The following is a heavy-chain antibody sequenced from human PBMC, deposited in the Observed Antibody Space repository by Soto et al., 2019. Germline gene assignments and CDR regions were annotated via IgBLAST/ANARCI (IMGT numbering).Heavy chain of an antibody. Sequence: GVLLKISRRGAEGSSTSYWIGWVRQMPGKGLEWMGIIYPGDSDTRYSPSFQGQVTISADKSISTAYLQWSSLKASDTAVYYCARVSGTNWFDPWGQGTLVTVSS. CDR1: EGSSTSYW. J-gene: IGHJ5*02. V-gene: IGHV5-51*01. CDR3: ARVSGTNWFDP. CDR2: IYPGDSDT.